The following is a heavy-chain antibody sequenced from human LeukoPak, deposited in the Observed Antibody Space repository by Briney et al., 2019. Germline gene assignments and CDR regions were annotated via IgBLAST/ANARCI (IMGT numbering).Heavy chain of an antibody. J-gene: IGHJ4*02. CDR2: ISFDGTNK. D-gene: IGHD3-10*01. V-gene: IGHV3-30-3*01. Sequence: GGSLRLSCAASGFTFSNYAMHWVRQAPGKGLEWVAVISFDGTNKYYANSVQGRFTISRDNSKNTLYLQMNSLRGEDTALYYCARDMYDNGWSSFDYWGQGTLVTVSS. CDR1: GFTFSNYA. CDR3: ARDMYDNGWSSFDY.